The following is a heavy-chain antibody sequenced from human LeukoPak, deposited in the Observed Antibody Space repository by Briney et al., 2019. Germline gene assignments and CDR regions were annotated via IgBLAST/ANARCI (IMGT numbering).Heavy chain of an antibody. J-gene: IGHJ6*02. CDR3: ARDGGYGMDV. CDR2: INWKGAGT. Sequence: GGSLRLSCAASGFTFDDYGMSWVRQPPGKGLEWVSHINWKGAGTVYADSVKGRFTISRDNAKNSLYLQMNSLRAEDTAVYYCARDGGYGMDVWGQGTTVTVSS. CDR1: GFTFDDYG. V-gene: IGHV3-20*04. D-gene: IGHD3-16*01.